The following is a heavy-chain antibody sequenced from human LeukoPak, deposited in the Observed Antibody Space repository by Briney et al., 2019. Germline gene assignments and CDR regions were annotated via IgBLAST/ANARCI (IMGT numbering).Heavy chain of an antibody. D-gene: IGHD6-19*01. J-gene: IGHJ4*02. CDR2: INHSGST. CDR3: ARQWLVSPHFDY. V-gene: IGHV4-34*01. CDR1: GGSFSGYY. Sequence: SETLSLTCAVYGGSFSGYYWSGIRQPPGKGLEWIGEINHSGSTNYNPSLRSRVTVSVHTSKNQLSLKLSSVTAADTAVYYCARQWLVSPHFDYWGQGTLVTVSS.